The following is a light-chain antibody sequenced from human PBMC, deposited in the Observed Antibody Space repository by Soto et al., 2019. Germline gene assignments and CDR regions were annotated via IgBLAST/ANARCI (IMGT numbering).Light chain of an antibody. V-gene: IGLV2-14*01. J-gene: IGLJ3*02. CDR3: SSFTSSSTQV. Sequence: QAVVTQPASVSGSLGQSITISCTGTSSDVGGYNYVSWYQQHPGKVPKLMIYEVNNRPSGVSSRFSGSKSANTASLTISGLQADDEADYYCSSFTSSSTQVFGGGTQLTVL. CDR1: SSDVGGYNY. CDR2: EVN.